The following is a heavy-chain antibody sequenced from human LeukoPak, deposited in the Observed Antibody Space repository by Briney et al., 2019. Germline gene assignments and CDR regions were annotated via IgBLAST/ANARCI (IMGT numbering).Heavy chain of an antibody. V-gene: IGHV4-59*01. CDR3: AREVQGGYFDY. CDR2: IYYSGST. J-gene: IGHJ4*02. CDR1: GGSISSYY. D-gene: IGHD3-10*01. Sequence: PSETLSLTCTVSGGSISSYYWSWIRQPPGKGLEWIGYIYYSGSTNYNPSLKSRVTISVDTSKNQFSLKLSSVTAADTAVYYCAREVQGGYFDYWGQGTLVTVSS.